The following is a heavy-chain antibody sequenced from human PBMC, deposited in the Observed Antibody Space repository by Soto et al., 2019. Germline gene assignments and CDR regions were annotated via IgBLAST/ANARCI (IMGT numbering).Heavy chain of an antibody. D-gene: IGHD6-13*01. CDR2: ISYDGNNK. V-gene: IGHV3-30-3*01. Sequence: QVQLVESGGGVVQPGNSLRLSCAGSGFPFSAEAMHWVRQAPGKGLEWVGAISYDGNNKNHADSVKGRFTVSRDNSKNTLYLQIYSLRPEDTAVYYCARDYSSGWCLDYWGQGSLVTVSS. J-gene: IGHJ4*02. CDR3: ARDYSSGWCLDY. CDR1: GFPFSAEA.